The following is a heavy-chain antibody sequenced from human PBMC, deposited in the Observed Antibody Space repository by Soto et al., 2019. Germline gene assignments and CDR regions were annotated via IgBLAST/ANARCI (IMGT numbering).Heavy chain of an antibody. D-gene: IGHD3-10*01. CDR1: GFTLSNYR. CDR2: ITSSSSYI. V-gene: IGHV3-21*01. J-gene: IGHJ4*02. CDR3: ARDLVYASGSYYSDY. Sequence: EVQLVESGGGLVKPGGSLRLSCAASGFTLSNYRMNWVRQAPGKGLEWVSSITSSSSYIYYADSVKGRFTISRDNAKNSLDLQMNSLRAEDTAVYYCARDLVYASGSYYSDYWGQGTLVTVSS.